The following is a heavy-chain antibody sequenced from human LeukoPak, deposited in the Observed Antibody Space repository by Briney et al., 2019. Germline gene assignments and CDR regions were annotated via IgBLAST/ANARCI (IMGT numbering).Heavy chain of an antibody. CDR1: GFTFSSFG. J-gene: IGHJ4*02. D-gene: IGHD3-22*01. Sequence: PGGSLRLSCAASGFTFSSFGMHWVRQAPGKGLEWVAVISYDGSQKFYADSVKDRFTISRDDSKNTLSLQMNSLRAEDTAVYYCAKDPAIVVAGYFDYWGQGTLVTVSS. CDR2: ISYDGSQK. CDR3: AKDPAIVVAGYFDY. V-gene: IGHV3-30*18.